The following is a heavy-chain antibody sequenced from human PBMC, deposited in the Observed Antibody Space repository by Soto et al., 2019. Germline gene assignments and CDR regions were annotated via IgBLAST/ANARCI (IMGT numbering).Heavy chain of an antibody. Sequence: GGSLRLSCTASGFTFGDYAMSWVRQAPGKGLEWVGFIRSKAYGGTTEYAASVKGRFTISRDDSKSIAYLQMNSLKTEDTAVYYCTRDTYSSSWYGYYFDYWGQGTLVPVSS. V-gene: IGHV3-49*04. D-gene: IGHD6-13*01. CDR2: IRSKAYGGTT. CDR1: GFTFGDYA. J-gene: IGHJ4*02. CDR3: TRDTYSSSWYGYYFDY.